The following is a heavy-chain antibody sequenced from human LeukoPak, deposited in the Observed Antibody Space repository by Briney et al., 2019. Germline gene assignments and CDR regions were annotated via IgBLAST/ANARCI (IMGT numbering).Heavy chain of an antibody. J-gene: IGHJ3*02. Sequence: SETLSLTCAVYGGSFSGYYWSWIRQPPGKGLEWIGEINHSGSTNYNPSLKSRVTISVDTSKNQFSLKLSSVTAADTAVYYCASSLDGPNAFDIWGQGTVVTVSS. CDR3: ASSLDGPNAFDI. V-gene: IGHV4-34*01. CDR1: GGSFSGYY. CDR2: INHSGST. D-gene: IGHD5-24*01.